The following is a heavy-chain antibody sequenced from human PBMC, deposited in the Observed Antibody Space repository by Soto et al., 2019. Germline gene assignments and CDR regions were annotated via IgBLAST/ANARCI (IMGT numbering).Heavy chain of an antibody. Sequence: GGSLRLSCATSGLNFNGYTMSWVRQAPGQGLEWVSGIAETGSSTYYADSVKGRFTISRDNSENTLYLQMNNLRAEDTAIYYCAKPVYGSGSTDYWGQGTLVTVSS. CDR2: IAETGSST. CDR1: GLNFNGYT. CDR3: AKPVYGSGSTDY. V-gene: IGHV3-23*01. D-gene: IGHD3-10*01. J-gene: IGHJ4*02.